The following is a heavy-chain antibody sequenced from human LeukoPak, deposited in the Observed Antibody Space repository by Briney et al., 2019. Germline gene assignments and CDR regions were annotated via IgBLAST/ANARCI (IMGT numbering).Heavy chain of an antibody. Sequence: QPGGSLRLSCAASGFTFNSYALSWVRQAPGKGLEWVSAISGSGGSTYYADSLKGRFTISRDNSKNTLYLQMNSLRAEDAAVYYCAKVPYYYDSSAYFWGQGTLVTVSS. V-gene: IGHV3-23*01. J-gene: IGHJ4*02. CDR2: ISGSGGST. CDR1: GFTFNSYA. D-gene: IGHD3-22*01. CDR3: AKVPYYYDSSAYF.